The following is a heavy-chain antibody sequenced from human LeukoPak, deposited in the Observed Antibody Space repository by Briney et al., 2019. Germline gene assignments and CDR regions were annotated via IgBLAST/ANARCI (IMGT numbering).Heavy chain of an antibody. J-gene: IGHJ6*02. CDR1: GYIFTSYG. CDR2: IGAYNGNT. V-gene: IGHV1-18*01. CDR3: ARCPRYCDGGYCYCSGLDD. D-gene: IGHD2-21*01. Sequence: ASVKVSCKASGYIFTSYGINWVRQAPGQGLEWMGWIGAYNGNTNYAQKLQDRVTMTTDTSTSTAYMELRSLRSDDTAVYYCARCPRYCDGGYCYCSGLDDWGQGTTVTVSS.